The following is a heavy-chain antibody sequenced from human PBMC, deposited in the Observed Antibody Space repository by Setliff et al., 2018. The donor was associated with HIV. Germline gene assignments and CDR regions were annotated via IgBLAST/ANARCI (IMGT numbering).Heavy chain of an antibody. J-gene: IGHJ1*01. V-gene: IGHV3-73*01. Sequence: AGGSLRLSCAASGFTFSGSAMHWVRQASGKGLEWVGRIRSKANSYATAYAASVKGRFTISRDDSKNTAYLQMNSLKTEDTAVYYCTTTYGDYVFAEYFQHWGQGTLVTVSS. D-gene: IGHD4-17*01. CDR3: TTTYGDYVFAEYFQH. CDR1: GFTFSGSA. CDR2: IRSKANSYAT.